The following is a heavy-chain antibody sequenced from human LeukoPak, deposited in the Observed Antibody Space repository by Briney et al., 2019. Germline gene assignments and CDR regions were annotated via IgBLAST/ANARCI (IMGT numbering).Heavy chain of an antibody. CDR2: IKQDGSEK. CDR1: GFTFSSYW. V-gene: IGHV3-7*01. J-gene: IGHJ6*02. D-gene: IGHD1-26*01. Sequence: PGGSLRLSCAASGFTFSSYWMSWVRQAPGKGLEWVANIKQDGSEKYYVDSVKGRFTISRDNAKNSLYLQMNSLRAEDTAEYYCARDPESIVGATTVDVWGQGTTVTVSS. CDR3: ARDPESIVGATTVDV.